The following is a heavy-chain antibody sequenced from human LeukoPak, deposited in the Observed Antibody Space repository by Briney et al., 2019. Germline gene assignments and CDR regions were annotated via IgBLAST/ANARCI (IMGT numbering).Heavy chain of an antibody. J-gene: IGHJ4*02. CDR2: ISSSSSYI. CDR3: ARDSPARRDGDYEDFDY. CDR1: RFTFSSYS. D-gene: IGHD4-17*01. V-gene: IGHV3-21*01. Sequence: KTGGSLRLSCAASRFTFSSYSMNWVRHAPGKGREWVSSISSSSSYIYYADSVKGRFTISRDNAKNSLYLQMNSLRDEGRAVYYCARDSPARRDGDYEDFDYWGQGTLVTVSS.